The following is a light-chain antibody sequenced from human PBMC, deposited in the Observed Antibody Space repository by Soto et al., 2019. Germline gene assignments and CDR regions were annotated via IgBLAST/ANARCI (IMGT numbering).Light chain of an antibody. CDR3: ESWDGSLSGHV. Sequence: QSVLTQPPSASGTPGQRVTISCSGSSSNIGSNFVYWYQHLPGTAPKLLIYTNNQRPSWVPDRFSGSKSGTSASLAISGLRSEDEADYYCESWDGSLSGHVFGTGTKLTVL. CDR2: TNN. J-gene: IGLJ1*01. V-gene: IGLV1-47*02. CDR1: SSNIGSNF.